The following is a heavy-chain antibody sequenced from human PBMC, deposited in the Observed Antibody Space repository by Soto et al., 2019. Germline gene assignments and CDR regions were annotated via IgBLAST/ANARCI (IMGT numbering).Heavy chain of an antibody. J-gene: IGHJ5*02. V-gene: IGHV4-34*01. CDR1: GGSFNSYY. CDR3: ARGHKQELVRSGGWFDP. D-gene: IGHD6-13*01. Sequence: QVQLQQWGAGLLKPSETLSLTCAVYGGSFNSYYWSWIRQPPGKGLEWIGEINYSGSTNYNPSLKSRVTISVDTSKNQCSLKLSSVTAADTAVYYCARGHKQELVRSGGWFDPWGQGTLFTVSS. CDR2: INYSGST.